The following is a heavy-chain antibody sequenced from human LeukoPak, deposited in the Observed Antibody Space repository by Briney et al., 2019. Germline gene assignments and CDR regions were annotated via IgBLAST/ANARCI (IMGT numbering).Heavy chain of an antibody. CDR2: ISSNGGIT. D-gene: IGHD5-24*01. V-gene: IGHV3-64*01. CDR3: VRDGDDFNFDY. CDR1: GFTFSNYA. J-gene: IGHJ4*02. Sequence: GGSLRLSCAASGFTFSNYAMHWVRQAPGKGLEYVSAISSNGGITYYAKSVEGRFTISRDNAKNTLYLQMSSLRAEDTAVYFCVRDGDDFNFDYWGQGSLVTVSS.